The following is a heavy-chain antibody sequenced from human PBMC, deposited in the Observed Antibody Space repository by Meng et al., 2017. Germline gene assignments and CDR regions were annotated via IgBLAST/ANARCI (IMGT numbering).Heavy chain of an antibody. J-gene: IGHJ4*02. CDR2: IIHIFSTA. CDR1: GGNFSSYA. CDR3: ARAFMHYYDSSGYRVGYFDY. Sequence: VKNHGYSVNVSCKALGGNFSSYASSWVLTAPGQGLEWMGGIIHIFSTANCAQKFQGRVTITADESTSTAYMELSSLRSEDTAVYYCARAFMHYYDSSGYRVGYFDYWGQGTLVTVSS. D-gene: IGHD3-22*01. V-gene: IGHV1-69*01.